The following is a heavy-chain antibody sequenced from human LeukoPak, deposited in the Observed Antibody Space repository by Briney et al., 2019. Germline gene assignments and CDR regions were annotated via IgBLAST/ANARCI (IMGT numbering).Heavy chain of an antibody. CDR2: IKSQADGGTI. V-gene: IGHV3-15*01. J-gene: IGHJ4*02. CDR1: GFTFNNAW. CDR3: VREGNKYGYHSFDS. D-gene: IGHD5-18*01. Sequence: PGGSLRLSCAASGFTFNNAWMSWVRQAPGKGLEWVGRIKSQADGGTIEYVAPVKGRFTISRDDSIDTMYLQMNSLQIEDTAVYYCVREGNKYGYHSFDSWGQGTLVTVSS.